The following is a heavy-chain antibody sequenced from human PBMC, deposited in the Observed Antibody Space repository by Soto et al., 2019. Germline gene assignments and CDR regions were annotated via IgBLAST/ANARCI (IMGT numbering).Heavy chain of an antibody. D-gene: IGHD3-16*01. J-gene: IGHJ4*02. CDR3: ARAVGPFDY. Sequence: QVQLVASGGGVVQPGRSLRLSCAASGFSFSTYGMHWVRQAPGKGLEWVAVIGYDGSNKYYGDSVKGRFTISRDNSKNTLYLQMNSLRAEDTAVYYCARAVGPFDYWGQGTLVTVSS. CDR2: IGYDGSNK. V-gene: IGHV3-33*01. CDR1: GFSFSTYG.